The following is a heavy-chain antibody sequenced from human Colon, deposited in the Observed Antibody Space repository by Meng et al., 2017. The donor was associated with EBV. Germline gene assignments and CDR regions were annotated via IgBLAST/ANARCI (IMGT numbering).Heavy chain of an antibody. D-gene: IGHD1-26*01. CDR3: ASSHSSKVGARRLDY. CDR2: ITHRGST. Sequence: VQLQQVGAGLLNPSESLSLTCAVYGGSFSGYYWTWIRQPPGKGLEWIGEITHRGSTNYNPFLKSRVTISVDTSKKQFSLKLTSVTAADTAVYYCASSHSSKVGARRLDYWGQGTLVTVSS. CDR1: GGSFSGYY. J-gene: IGHJ4*02. V-gene: IGHV4-34*01.